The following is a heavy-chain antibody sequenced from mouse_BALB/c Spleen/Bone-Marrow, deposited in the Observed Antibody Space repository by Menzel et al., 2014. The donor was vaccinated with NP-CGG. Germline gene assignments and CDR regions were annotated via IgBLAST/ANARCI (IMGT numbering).Heavy chain of an antibody. Sequence: EVMLVESGPELVKPGASMKISCKASGYSFTGYTMNWVKQSHGKNLEWIGLINPYNGGTSYNQKFKGKATLTVDKSSSTAYMELLSLTSEDSAVYYCARFGAGGYPRFAYWGQGTLVTVSA. V-gene: IGHV1-18*01. CDR2: INPYNGGT. D-gene: IGHD2-2*01. CDR3: ARFGAGGYPRFAY. J-gene: IGHJ3*01. CDR1: GYSFTGYT.